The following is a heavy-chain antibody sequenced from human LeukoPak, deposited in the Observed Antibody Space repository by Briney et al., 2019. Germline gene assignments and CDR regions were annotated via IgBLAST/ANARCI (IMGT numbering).Heavy chain of an antibody. V-gene: IGHV3-21*01. D-gene: IGHD3-10*01. Sequence: GGSLRLSCAASGFTFSSYSMNWVRHAPGKGLEWVSSISSSSSYIYYADSVKGRFTISRDNAKNSLYLQMNSLRAEDTAVYYCARDLVTMGRGVIITRFDYWGQGTLVTVSS. CDR3: ARDLVTMGRGVIITRFDY. CDR1: GFTFSSYS. CDR2: ISSSSSYI. J-gene: IGHJ4*02.